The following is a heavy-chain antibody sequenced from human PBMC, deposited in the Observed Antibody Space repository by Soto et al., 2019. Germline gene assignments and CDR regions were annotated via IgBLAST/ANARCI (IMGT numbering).Heavy chain of an antibody. CDR2: IKTKTDGGTT. V-gene: IGHV3-15*01. CDR1: GFTVSNNY. D-gene: IGHD2-21*02. J-gene: IGHJ6*02. Sequence: PGGSLRLSCAASGFTVSNNYMSWVRQAPGKGLGWVGRIKTKTDGGTTDYAAPVKGRFAISRDDSKNTLYLQMNSLKTEDTAVYYCTTGVTSRGMDVWGQGTTVTVSS. CDR3: TTGVTSRGMDV.